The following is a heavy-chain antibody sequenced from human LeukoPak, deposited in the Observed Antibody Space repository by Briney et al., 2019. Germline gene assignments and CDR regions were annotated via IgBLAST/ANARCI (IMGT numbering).Heavy chain of an antibody. D-gene: IGHD1-26*01. J-gene: IGHJ5*02. Sequence: GASVKVSCKASGYTFTSYYMHWVRQVPGQGLEWMGIINPSGGSTSYAQKFQGRVTMTRAMSTSAVYMALSSLSSEDTAVYYCARDGPSGSRNWFAPWGQGPLVTVSS. CDR2: INPSGGST. CDR1: GYTFTSYY. V-gene: IGHV1-46*01. CDR3: ARDGPSGSRNWFAP.